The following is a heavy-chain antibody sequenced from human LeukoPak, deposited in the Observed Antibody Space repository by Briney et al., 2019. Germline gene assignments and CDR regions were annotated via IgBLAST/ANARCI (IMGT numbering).Heavy chain of an antibody. J-gene: IGHJ3*02. D-gene: IGHD1-1*01. CDR2: TYFRSKWYN. V-gene: IGHV6-1*01. Sequence: SQTLSLTCAISGDSVSSNSAAWNWIRQSPSRGLEWLGRTYFRSKWYNDYAVSVKSRIIINAVTSKNHFSLQLNSVTPEDTAVYFCARNGIGTTYDAFGIRGQGTMVTVSS. CDR1: GDSVSSNSAA. CDR3: ARNGIGTTYDAFGI.